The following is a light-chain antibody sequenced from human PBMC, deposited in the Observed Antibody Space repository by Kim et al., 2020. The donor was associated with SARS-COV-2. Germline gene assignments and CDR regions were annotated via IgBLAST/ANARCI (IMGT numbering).Light chain of an antibody. Sequence: EIVLTQSPGTLSLSPGERATLSCRASESVTNDYLAWYQQKLGQAPRLLIYGASTRATGIPERFSGRGSGTDFTLTISRLEPEDFAVYHCQQYSRSPWTFGQGTKVDIK. CDR3: QQYSRSPWT. CDR1: ESVTNDY. J-gene: IGKJ1*01. CDR2: GAS. V-gene: IGKV3-20*01.